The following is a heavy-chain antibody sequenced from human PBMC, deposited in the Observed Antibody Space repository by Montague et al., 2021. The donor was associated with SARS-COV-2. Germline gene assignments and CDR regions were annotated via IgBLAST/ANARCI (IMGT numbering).Heavy chain of an antibody. J-gene: IGHJ6*03. CDR1: GGSFSTYS. D-gene: IGHD3-10*01. V-gene: IGHV4-34*01. Sequence: SETLSLTRAVHGGSFSTYSWNWIRQPPGKGLEWIGEIHHGGSTNXNPSLKSRVTISADTSKSQFSLKLTSVAAADTAVYYCARLGDGVVPSPILGVGPYYSYYYMDVWGKGTTVTVSS. CDR3: ARLGDGVVPSPILGVGPYYSYYYMDV. CDR2: IHHGGST.